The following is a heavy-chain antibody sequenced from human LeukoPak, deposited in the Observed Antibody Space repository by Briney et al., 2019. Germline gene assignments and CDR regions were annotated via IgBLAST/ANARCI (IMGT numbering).Heavy chain of an antibody. D-gene: IGHD4-17*01. CDR1: GFTFSSYA. V-gene: IGHV3-23*01. Sequence: GGSLRLXCAASGFTFSSYAMSWVRQAPGKGLEWVAAISGRGGSTYYADSVKGRFTISRDNSKNTMYLQMNSLRAEGTAVYYCAKDLDYGDYSFDYWGQGTLVTVSS. CDR2: ISGRGGST. CDR3: AKDLDYGDYSFDY. J-gene: IGHJ4*02.